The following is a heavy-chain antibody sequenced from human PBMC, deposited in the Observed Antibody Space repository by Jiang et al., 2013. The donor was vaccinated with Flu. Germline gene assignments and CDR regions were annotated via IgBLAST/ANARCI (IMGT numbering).Heavy chain of an antibody. V-gene: IGHV5-51*03. CDR1: GNSFTNYW. CDR2: IYPGDSDT. D-gene: IGHD3-22*01. Sequence: VQLVESGAEVKKPGESLKISCTGFGNSFTNYWIGWVRQMPGKGLEWMGIIYPGDSDTRYSPSFQGQVTISADKSITTAYLQWSNLKASDTAMYYCARSNYYYDSNGREYYYFDYWGQGTLVTVSS. CDR3: ARSNYYYDSNGREYYYFDY. J-gene: IGHJ4*02.